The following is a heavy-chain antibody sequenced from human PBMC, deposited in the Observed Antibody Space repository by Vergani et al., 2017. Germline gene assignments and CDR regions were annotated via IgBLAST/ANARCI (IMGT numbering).Heavy chain of an antibody. J-gene: IGHJ4*02. Sequence: QVQLVQSGAEVKKPGSSVKVSCKASGGTFSSYAISWVRQAPGQGLEWMGGIIPIFGTANYAQKFQGRVTITADESTSTAYMELSSLRSEDTAVYYCARDTYYYDSSALGTFDYWGQGTLVTVSS. D-gene: IGHD3-22*01. V-gene: IGHV1-69*01. CDR3: ARDTYYYDSSALGTFDY. CDR1: GGTFSSYA. CDR2: IIPIFGTA.